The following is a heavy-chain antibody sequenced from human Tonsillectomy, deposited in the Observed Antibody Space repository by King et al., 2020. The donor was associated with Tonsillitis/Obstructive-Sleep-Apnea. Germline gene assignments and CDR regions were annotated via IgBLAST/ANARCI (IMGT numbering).Heavy chain of an antibody. CDR2: IDPSESYT. Sequence: QLVQSGAEVKKPGESLRISSKGSGYSFTSYWISWVRQMPGKGLEWMGRIDPSESYTNYSPSSQGHITISVDKSISTAYLQWSSLKASDTAMYYCARHLRDVYKYAYYYGMDVWGQGTTVTVSS. CDR3: ARHLRDVYKYAYYYGMDV. J-gene: IGHJ6*02. V-gene: IGHV5-10-1*01. D-gene: IGHD5-24*01. CDR1: GYSFTSYW.